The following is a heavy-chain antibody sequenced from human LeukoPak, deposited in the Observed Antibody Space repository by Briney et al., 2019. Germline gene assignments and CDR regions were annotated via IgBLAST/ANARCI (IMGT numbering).Heavy chain of an antibody. V-gene: IGHV3-21*01. CDR1: GFTFSSYA. CDR2: ISSSSTYI. D-gene: IGHD3-10*01. J-gene: IGHJ4*02. CDR3: ARVREAAAFDY. Sequence: PGGSLRLSRAASGFTFSSYAMSWVRQAPGKGLEWVSSISSSSTYIYYADSVKGRFTISRDNAKNSLYLQMNSLRAEDTAVYYCARVREAAAFDYWGQETLVTVSS.